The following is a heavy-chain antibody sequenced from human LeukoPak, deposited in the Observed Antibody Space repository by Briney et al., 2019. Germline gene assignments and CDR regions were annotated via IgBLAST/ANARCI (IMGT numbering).Heavy chain of an antibody. D-gene: IGHD3-9*01. CDR2: ISSSSSYI. V-gene: IGHV3-21*04. CDR3: AKDEDFDWLLLPFLFDY. Sequence: GGSLRLSCAASGFTFSSYSMNWVRQAPGKGLEWVSSISSSSSYIYYADSVKGRFTISRDNSKNTLYLQMNSLRAEDTAVYYCAKDEDFDWLLLPFLFDYWGQGTLVTVSS. CDR1: GFTFSSYS. J-gene: IGHJ4*02.